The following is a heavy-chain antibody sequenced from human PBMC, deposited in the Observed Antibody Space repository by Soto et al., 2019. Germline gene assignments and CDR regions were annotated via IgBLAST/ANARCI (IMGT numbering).Heavy chain of an antibody. CDR2: IRSKAYGGTR. Sequence: EVQLVEAGGGLVQPERSRRLSCTASGFTFGDYTMSWVRQAPGKGLEWVGFIRSKAYGGTRRYAASVEGRFTISRDDSKSIVYLQMNSLKTEDSGVYYCTRDSHWLVQAYGVDVWGQGTTVTVSS. J-gene: IGHJ6*02. CDR3: TRDSHWLVQAYGVDV. D-gene: IGHD6-19*01. V-gene: IGHV3-49*04. CDR1: GFTFGDYT.